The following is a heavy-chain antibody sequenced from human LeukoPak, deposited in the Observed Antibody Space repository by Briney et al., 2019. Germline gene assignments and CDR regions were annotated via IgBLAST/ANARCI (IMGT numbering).Heavy chain of an antibody. V-gene: IGHV3-9*01. CDR3: AKDITMVRGAEFDY. CDR2: ISWNSGSI. J-gene: IGHJ4*02. CDR1: GFTFDDYA. Sequence: PGRSLGLSCAASGFTFDDYAMHWVRQAPGKGLEWVSGISWNSGSIGYADSVKGRFTISRDNAKNSLYLQMNSLRAEDTALYYCAKDITMVRGAEFDYWGQGTLVTVSS. D-gene: IGHD3-10*01.